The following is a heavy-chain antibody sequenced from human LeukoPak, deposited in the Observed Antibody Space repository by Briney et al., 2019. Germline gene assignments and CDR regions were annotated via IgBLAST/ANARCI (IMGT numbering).Heavy chain of an antibody. CDR2: IFGSDGRT. V-gene: IGHV3-23*01. D-gene: IGHD6-25*01. J-gene: IGHJ4*02. Sequence: PGGSLRLSCAASGFTFSSYAMNWVRQAPGKGLEWVSAIFGSDGRTFYADAVKGRFTISRDNSKNTLYLQMNSLGAEDTAIYYCAKTRGPAATHPDYWGQGILVTVSS. CDR3: AKTRGPAATHPDY. CDR1: GFTFSSYA.